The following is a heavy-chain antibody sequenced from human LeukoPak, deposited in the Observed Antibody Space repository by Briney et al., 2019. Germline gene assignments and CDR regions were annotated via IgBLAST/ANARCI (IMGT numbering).Heavy chain of an antibody. CDR3: ARDRPTPPITIFGVVEEAAYYMDV. V-gene: IGHV3-53*01. CDR2: IYSGGST. D-gene: IGHD3-3*01. J-gene: IGHJ6*03. CDR1: GFTVSSNY. Sequence: GGPLRLSCAASGFTVSSNYMSWVRQAPGKGLEWVSVIYSGGSTYYADSVKGRFTISRDNSKNTLYLQMNSLRAEDTAVYYCARDRPTPPITIFGVVEEAAYYMDVWGKGTTVTVSS.